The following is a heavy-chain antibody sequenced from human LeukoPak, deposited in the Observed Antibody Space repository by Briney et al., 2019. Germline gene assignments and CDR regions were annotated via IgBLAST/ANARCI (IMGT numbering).Heavy chain of an antibody. CDR3: ASYGAGSQGPYYYYGMDV. V-gene: IGHV3-53*01. CDR1: GFTVSSNY. D-gene: IGHD3-10*01. Sequence: GGSLRLSCTVSGFTVSSNYMSWVSQAPGKGLEWVSVIYSGGSRYYADSVKGRCTISRDNSKNTLYLQMNSLRAEDTAVYYCASYGAGSQGPYYYYGMDVWGQGTTVTVSS. J-gene: IGHJ6*02. CDR2: IYSGGSR.